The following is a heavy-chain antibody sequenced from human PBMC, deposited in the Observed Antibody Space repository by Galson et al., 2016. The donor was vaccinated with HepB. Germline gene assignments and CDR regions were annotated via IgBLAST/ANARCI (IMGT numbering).Heavy chain of an antibody. Sequence: ETLSLTCAVHGASLSGYSWSWIRQPPGKGLEWIGEINHSGTTNYSPSLKSRVAISIDTSKNQFSLKLRFVTAADTAVYYCARAGSSYARRFDPWGQGIPVTVSS. CDR1: GASLSGYS. J-gene: IGHJ5*02. D-gene: IGHD3-16*01. CDR2: INHSGTT. CDR3: ARAGSSYARRFDP. V-gene: IGHV4-34*01.